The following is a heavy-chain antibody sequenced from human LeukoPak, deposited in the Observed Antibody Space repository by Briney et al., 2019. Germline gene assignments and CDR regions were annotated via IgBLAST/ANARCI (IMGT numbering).Heavy chain of an antibody. CDR2: IYHSGST. J-gene: IGHJ4*02. CDR1: GGSISSGGYS. CDR3: ARYSGSYQGIDY. D-gene: IGHD1-26*01. Sequence: PSQTLSLTCAVSGGSISSGGYSWSWIRQPPGKGLEWIGYIYHSGSTYYNPSLKSRVTISVDRSKNQFSLKLSSVTTADTAVYYCARYSGSYQGIDYWGQGTLVTVSS. V-gene: IGHV4-30-2*01.